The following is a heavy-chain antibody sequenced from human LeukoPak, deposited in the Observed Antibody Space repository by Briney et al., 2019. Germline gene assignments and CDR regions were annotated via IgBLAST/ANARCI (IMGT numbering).Heavy chain of an antibody. CDR2: IGTTGDT. V-gene: IGHV3-13*04. D-gene: IGHD3-22*01. CDR1: GFTFSSYD. Sequence: PGGSLRLSCAASGFTFSSYDMHWVRQPPGKGLEWVSGIGTTGDTYYPGSVKGRFTISRENAKNALYLQMNSLRARDTAVYYCARGLYYYDSSGYYGDTFDVWGQGTMVIVSS. CDR3: ARGLYYYDSSGYYGDTFDV. J-gene: IGHJ3*01.